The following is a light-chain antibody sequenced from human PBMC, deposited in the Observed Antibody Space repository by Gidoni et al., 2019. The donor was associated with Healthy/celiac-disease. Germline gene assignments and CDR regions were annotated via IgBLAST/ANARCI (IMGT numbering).Light chain of an antibody. CDR3: QQSYSTLIT. CDR1: QSISSY. CDR2: AAS. Sequence: DIQMTKSPSSLSASVGDRVTITCRASQSISSYLTWYQQKPGKAPKLLIYAASSLQSGVPSRFSGSGSGTYFTLTISSLQPEDFATYYCQQSYSTLITFXQXTRLEIK. J-gene: IGKJ5*01. V-gene: IGKV1-39*01.